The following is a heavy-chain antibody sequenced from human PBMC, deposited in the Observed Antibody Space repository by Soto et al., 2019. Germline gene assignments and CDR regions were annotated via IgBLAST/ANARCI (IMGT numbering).Heavy chain of an antibody. V-gene: IGHV3-30-3*01. CDR3: ARDGSRYYYGMDV. CDR2: ISYDGSKK. Sequence: QVQLVESGGGVVQPGRSLRLSCAASGFTFSSYAMHWVRQAPGKGLEWVAVISYDGSKKYYADSVKGRFTISRDNSKNTLYLQMNSLRAEDTAVYYCARDGSRYYYGMDVWGQGTTVTVSS. J-gene: IGHJ6*02. D-gene: IGHD6-13*01. CDR1: GFTFSSYA.